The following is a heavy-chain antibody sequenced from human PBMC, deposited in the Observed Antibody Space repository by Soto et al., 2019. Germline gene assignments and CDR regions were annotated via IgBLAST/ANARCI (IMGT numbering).Heavy chain of an antibody. J-gene: IGHJ4*02. V-gene: IGHV3-9*01. CDR2: INWKSDI. D-gene: IGHD3-16*01. CDR1: GFTFDDNA. CDR3: AISQDRGGRTTFIY. Sequence: GGSLRLSCAVSGFTFDDNAMHWVRQAPEKGLEGVAGINWKSDIGYADSVKGRFTISRDNAENSLYLQMNSLRAEDTALYYCAISQDRGGRTTFIYWGQGTQVTVSS.